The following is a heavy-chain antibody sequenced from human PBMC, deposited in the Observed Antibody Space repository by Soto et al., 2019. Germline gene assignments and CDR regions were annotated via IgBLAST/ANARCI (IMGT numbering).Heavy chain of an antibody. CDR1: GDSVSSNSAA. Sequence: PSQTLSLTCAICGDSVSSNSAAWNWIRQSPSRGLEWLGRTYYRSKWYNDYAVSVKSRITINPDTSKNQFSLQLNSVTPEDTAVYYCAREGGYSSSWFPRYFDYWGQGTLVTVSS. V-gene: IGHV6-1*01. D-gene: IGHD6-13*01. CDR2: TYYRSKWYN. J-gene: IGHJ4*02. CDR3: AREGGYSSSWFPRYFDY.